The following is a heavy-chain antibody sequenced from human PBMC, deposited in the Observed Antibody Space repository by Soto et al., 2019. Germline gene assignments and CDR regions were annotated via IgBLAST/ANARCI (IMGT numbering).Heavy chain of an antibody. CDR3: ARAPPLEWELLPGAFDV. CDR1: GFTISNNY. J-gene: IGHJ3*01. CDR2: IYSIGPT. V-gene: IGHV3-53*01. D-gene: IGHD1-26*01. Sequence: PGGSLRLSCAASGFTISNNYMNWVRQAPGKGLEWVSVIYSIGPTYYADSVKGRFTISRDNSKNTLYLQMNSLRAEDTAVYYCARAPPLEWELLPGAFDVWGLGTLVTVSS.